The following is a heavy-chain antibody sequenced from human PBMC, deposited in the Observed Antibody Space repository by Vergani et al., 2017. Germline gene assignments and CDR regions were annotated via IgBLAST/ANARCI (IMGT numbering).Heavy chain of an antibody. D-gene: IGHD2-15*01. V-gene: IGHV4-34*01. CDR1: GGSFSGYY. CDR3: ARDPKSYCSGGSCFSVWGAFDI. Sequence: QVQLQQWGAGLLKPSETLSLTCAVYGGSFSGYYWSWIRQPPGKTLEWIGEISHSGSTNYNPSLKGRVTLSLDTSKNQFSLRLSSVTAADTAVYYCARDPKSYCSGGSCFSVWGAFDIWGRGTTVTVSS. J-gene: IGHJ3*02. CDR2: ISHSGST.